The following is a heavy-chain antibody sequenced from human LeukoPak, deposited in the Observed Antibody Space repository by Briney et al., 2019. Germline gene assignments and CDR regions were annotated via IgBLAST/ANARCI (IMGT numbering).Heavy chain of an antibody. CDR2: IIPILGIA. D-gene: IGHD3-22*01. CDR3: ARDPSNYYDSSGYYPGGY. Sequence: SVKVSCKASGGTFSSYAISWVRQAPGQGLEWMGRIIPILGIANYAQKFQGRVTITADKSTSTAYMELSSLRSEDTAVYYCARDPSNYYDSSGYYPGGYWGQGTLVTVSS. J-gene: IGHJ4*02. V-gene: IGHV1-69*04. CDR1: GGTFSSYA.